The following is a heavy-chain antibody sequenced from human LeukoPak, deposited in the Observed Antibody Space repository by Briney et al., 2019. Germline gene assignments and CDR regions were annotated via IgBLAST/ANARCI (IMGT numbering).Heavy chain of an antibody. V-gene: IGHV3-74*01. Sequence: PGGSLRLSCAASGFTFSNFWMHWVRQVPGKGLLWVSRINGDGRSTSYADPVKGRFTISRDNAKNTLYLQMNSLRVEDTAVYYCARGSDIAAAVKVYGSEFWGQGTLVTVSS. D-gene: IGHD6-13*01. CDR2: INGDGRST. CDR1: GFTFSNFW. CDR3: ARGSDIAAAVKVYGSEF. J-gene: IGHJ4*02.